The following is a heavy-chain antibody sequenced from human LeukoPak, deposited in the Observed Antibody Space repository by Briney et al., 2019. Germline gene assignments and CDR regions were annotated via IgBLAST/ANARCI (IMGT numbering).Heavy chain of an antibody. CDR1: GFTFDDYA. CDR3: ARDSVGMDV. Sequence: GRSLRLSCAASGFTFDDYAMHWVRHAPGKGLEWVSGISWNSGSIGYADSVKGRFTISRDNAKNSLYLQMNSLRAEDTAVYYCARDSVGMDVWGQGTTVTVSS. J-gene: IGHJ6*02. V-gene: IGHV3-9*01. CDR2: ISWNSGSI.